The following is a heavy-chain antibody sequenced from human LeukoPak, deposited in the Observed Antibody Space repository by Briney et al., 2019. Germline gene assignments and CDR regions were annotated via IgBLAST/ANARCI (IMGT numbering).Heavy chain of an antibody. J-gene: IGHJ3*02. CDR2: INPSGGST. CDR1: GYTFTNYY. CDR3: ARSGRFRGTLNAFDI. V-gene: IGHV1-46*01. Sequence: GASVKVSCKASGYTFTNYYMHWVRQAPGQGFEWMGMINPSGGSTGYAQKFQGRVTMTRDTSTSTVYMELSSLRSEDTAVYYCARSGRFRGTLNAFDIWGQGTMVTVSS.